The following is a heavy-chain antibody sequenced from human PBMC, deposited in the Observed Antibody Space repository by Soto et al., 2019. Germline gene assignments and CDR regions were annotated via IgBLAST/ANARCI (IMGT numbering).Heavy chain of an antibody. CDR3: AVDTTIEGPNWLDP. CDR1: GGSISSVAYY. V-gene: IGHV4-30-4*08. J-gene: IGHJ5*02. Sequence: PSETLSLTCTVSGGSISSVAYYWSWIRHLPGKGLEWIGYVYHTGNADYNPSLKSRISMSVDTSKNQFSMDLKDVTAADTAVYYCAVDTTIEGPNWLDPWGKGTLVTVSS. CDR2: VYHTGNA. D-gene: IGHD5-18*01.